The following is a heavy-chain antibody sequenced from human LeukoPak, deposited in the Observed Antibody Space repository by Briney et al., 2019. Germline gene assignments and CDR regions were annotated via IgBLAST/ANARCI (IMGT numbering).Heavy chain of an antibody. J-gene: IGHJ3*02. Sequence: GRSLRLSCAASGFTFSSYAMSWVRQAPGKGLEWVSAISGSGGSTYYADSVKGRFTISRDNSKNTLYLQMNSLRAEDTAVYYCAKGQPIGYCSGGSCFPGAFDIWGQGTMVTVSS. V-gene: IGHV3-23*01. CDR2: ISGSGGST. D-gene: IGHD2-15*01. CDR3: AKGQPIGYCSGGSCFPGAFDI. CDR1: GFTFSSYA.